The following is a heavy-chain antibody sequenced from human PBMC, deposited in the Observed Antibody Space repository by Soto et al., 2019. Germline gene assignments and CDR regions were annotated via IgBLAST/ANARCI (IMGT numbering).Heavy chain of an antibody. CDR3: TKNYYFDS. CDR1: GFTFSNYA. J-gene: IGHJ4*02. Sequence: GGSLRLSCVASGFTFSNYAMSWVRQAPAKAPKWVSSINIVCGFTNYADSVRGRFAMSRDDSTNTVFLQMNSLSAYDTAVYYCTKNYYFDSWGQGTLVTVSS. V-gene: IGHV3-23*01. CDR2: INIVCGFT.